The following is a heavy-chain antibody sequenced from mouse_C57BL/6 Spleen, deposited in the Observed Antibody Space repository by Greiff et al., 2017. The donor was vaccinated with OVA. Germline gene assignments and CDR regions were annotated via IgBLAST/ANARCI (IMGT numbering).Heavy chain of an antibody. CDR2: IDPSDSYT. J-gene: IGHJ1*03. CDR3: ARFDV. V-gene: IGHV1-50*01. CDR1: GYTFTSYW. Sequence: QVQLQQPGAELVKPGASVKLSCKASGYTFTSYWMQWVKQRPGQGLEWIGEIDPSDSYTNYNQKFKGKATLTVDTSSSTAYMQLSSLTSEDSAVYYCARFDVWGTGTTVTVSS.